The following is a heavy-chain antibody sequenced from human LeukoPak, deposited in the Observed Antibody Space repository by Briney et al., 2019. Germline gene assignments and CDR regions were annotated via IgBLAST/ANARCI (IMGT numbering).Heavy chain of an antibody. Sequence: GRSLRLSCAASGFTFSGYAMHWVRQAPGKGLEWVAVISYDGSNKYYADSVKGRFTISRDNSKNTLYLQMNSLRAEDTAVYYCGRDVQESKDPPPPFDYWGQGTLVTVSS. CDR2: ISYDGSNK. V-gene: IGHV3-30*04. J-gene: IGHJ4*02. CDR3: GRDVQESKDPPPPFDY. CDR1: GFTFSGYA. D-gene: IGHD1-1*01.